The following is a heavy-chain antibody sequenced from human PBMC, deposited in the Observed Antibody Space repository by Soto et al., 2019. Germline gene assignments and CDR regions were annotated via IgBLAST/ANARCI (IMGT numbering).Heavy chain of an antibody. Sequence: GASVKVSCKASGYTFTGYYMHWVRQAPGQGLEWMGWINPNSGGTNYAQKFQGWVTMTRDTSISTAYMELSRLRSDDTAVYYCARDVGTPSPYCSGGSCYSRYYYYYMDVWGKGTTVTVSS. J-gene: IGHJ6*03. CDR1: GYTFTGYY. D-gene: IGHD2-15*01. V-gene: IGHV1-2*04. CDR2: INPNSGGT. CDR3: ARDVGTPSPYCSGGSCYSRYYYYYMDV.